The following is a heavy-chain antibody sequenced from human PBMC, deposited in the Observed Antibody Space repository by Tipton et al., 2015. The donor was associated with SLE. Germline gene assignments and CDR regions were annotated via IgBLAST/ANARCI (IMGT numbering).Heavy chain of an antibody. V-gene: IGHV4-61*02. CDR3: AREGEIVVPLRAYYYLDV. D-gene: IGHD2-2*01. Sequence: TLSLTCTVSGGSISGGTYYWSWIRQPAGTGLEWIGRIFTTGYTNYNPSLKSRVTMSVDKSKNQFSLKLTSVNPADTAMYYCAREGEIVVPLRAYYYLDVWGKGTTVTVSS. CDR1: GGSISGGTYY. CDR2: IFTTGYT. J-gene: IGHJ6*03.